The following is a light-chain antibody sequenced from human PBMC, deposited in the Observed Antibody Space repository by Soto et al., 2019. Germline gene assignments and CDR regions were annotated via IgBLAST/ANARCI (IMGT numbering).Light chain of an antibody. Sequence: DIQLTQSPSFLSPSVGDRVTITCRASQDISNYLAWYPQKPGKAPKLLIYAASTLQSGVPSRFSGSGSGTEFTLTISSLQPEDFATYYCQQLNTYPLTFGGGTKVEIK. CDR3: QQLNTYPLT. J-gene: IGKJ4*01. CDR1: QDISNY. CDR2: AAS. V-gene: IGKV1-9*01.